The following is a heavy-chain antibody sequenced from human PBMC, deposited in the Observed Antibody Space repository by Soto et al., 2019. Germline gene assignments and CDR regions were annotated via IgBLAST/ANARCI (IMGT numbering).Heavy chain of an antibody. CDR3: ATAAIYSSGWYGRGFGVDV. V-gene: IGHV1-69-2*01. CDR2: VDPEDGET. D-gene: IGHD6-19*01. CDR1: GYTFTDYY. Sequence: ASVKVSCKVSGYTFTDYYMHWVQQAPGKGLEWMGLVDPEDGETIYAEKFQGRVTITADTSTDTAYMELSSLRSEDTAVYYCATAAIYSSGWYGRGFGVDVWGQGTTVTVSS. J-gene: IGHJ6*02.